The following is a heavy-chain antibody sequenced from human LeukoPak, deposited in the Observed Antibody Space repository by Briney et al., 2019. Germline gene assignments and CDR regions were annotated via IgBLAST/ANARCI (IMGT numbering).Heavy chain of an antibody. J-gene: IGHJ6*03. CDR3: AKDDGEACMDV. D-gene: IGHD3-10*01. CDR2: ISSSGGNT. Sequence: GGTLRLSCAASGFTFSNFGMSWVRQAPGKGLEWVSVISSSGGNTYYADSVKGRFTISRDNSKNTLYLQMNSLRVEDTAVYYCAKDDGEACMDVWGKGTTVTVSS. V-gene: IGHV3-23*01. CDR1: GFTFSNFG.